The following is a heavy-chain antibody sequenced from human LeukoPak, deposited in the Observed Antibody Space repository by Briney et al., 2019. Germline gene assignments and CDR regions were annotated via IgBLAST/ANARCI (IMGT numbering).Heavy chain of an antibody. V-gene: IGHV3-53*01. CDR2: ISNGGNT. CDR1: GFTVRDNY. J-gene: IGHJ4*02. Sequence: GGSLRLSCAASGFTVRDNYMSWVRQAPGKGLECVSVISNGGNTYYADSVKGRFTISRDNAKNSLYLQMNSLRAEDTAVYYCARVGIVGATTGFDYWGQGTLVTVSS. CDR3: ARVGIVGATTGFDY. D-gene: IGHD1-26*01.